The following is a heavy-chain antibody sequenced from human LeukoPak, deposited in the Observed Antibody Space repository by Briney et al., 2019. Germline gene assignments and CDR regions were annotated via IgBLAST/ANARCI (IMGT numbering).Heavy chain of an antibody. CDR2: ISSSSSYI. CDR1: GFTFSSYS. CDR3: ATFVKYGGNGRGDY. J-gene: IGHJ4*02. D-gene: IGHD4-23*01. Sequence: GGSLRLSCAASGFTFSSYSMNWVRQAPGKGLEWVSSISSSSSYIYYADSVKGRFTISRDNAKNSLYLQMNSLRAEDTAVYYCATFVKYGGNGRGDYWGQGTLVTVSS. V-gene: IGHV3-21*01.